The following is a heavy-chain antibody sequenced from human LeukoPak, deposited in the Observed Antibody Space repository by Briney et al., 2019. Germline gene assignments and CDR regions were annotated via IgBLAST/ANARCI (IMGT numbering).Heavy chain of an antibody. CDR1: GGSFSGYY. J-gene: IGHJ5*02. CDR2: INHSGST. D-gene: IGHD6-13*01. Sequence: SETLSLTGAVYGGSFSGYYWSWIRQPPGKGLEWIGEINHSGSTNYNPSLKSRVTISIDTSKNQFSLKLSSVTAADTAVYYCAREIGGPIAAAPNKYNWFDPWGQGTLVTVSS. V-gene: IGHV4-34*01. CDR3: AREIGGPIAAAPNKYNWFDP.